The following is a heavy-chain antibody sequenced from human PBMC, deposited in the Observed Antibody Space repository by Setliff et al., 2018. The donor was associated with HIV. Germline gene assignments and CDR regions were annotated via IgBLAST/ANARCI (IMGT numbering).Heavy chain of an antibody. Sequence: SETLSLTCAVYGGSFSGYYWSWIRQPPGKGLEWIGEIIHSGSTNYNPSLKSRVTISVDTSKNQISLRLNSLTAADTALYYCARGTTLNVVPDAFDIWGQGTMVTVSS. V-gene: IGHV4-34*12. CDR1: GGSFSGYY. CDR3: ARGTTLNVVPDAFDI. CDR2: IIHSGST. J-gene: IGHJ3*02. D-gene: IGHD4-17*01.